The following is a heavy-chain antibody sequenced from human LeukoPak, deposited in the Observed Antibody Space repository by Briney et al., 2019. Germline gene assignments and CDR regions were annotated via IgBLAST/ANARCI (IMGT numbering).Heavy chain of an antibody. J-gene: IGHJ4*02. Sequence: GGSLRLSCAASGFTFSSYWMHWVRQAPGKGLVWVSRINSDGSSTSYADSVKGRFTISRDNAKNTLYLQMNSLRAEDTAVYYCARGTLYDYVWGSYRSFDYWGQGTLVTVSS. D-gene: IGHD3-16*02. CDR3: ARGTLYDYVWGSYRSFDY. CDR1: GFTFSSYW. V-gene: IGHV3-74*01. CDR2: INSDGSST.